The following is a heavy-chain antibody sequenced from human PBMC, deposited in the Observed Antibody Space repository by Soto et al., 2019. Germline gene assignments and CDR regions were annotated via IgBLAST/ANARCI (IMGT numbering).Heavy chain of an antibody. V-gene: IGHV1-2*02. CDR1: GYTFTGYY. CDR3: ARYRSSTSCQFDP. J-gene: IGHJ5*02. D-gene: IGHD2-2*01. Sequence: ASVKVSCKASGYTFTGYYIHWVRQAPGQGLEWMGGINPNSGASNYAQKFQGRVTMTRDTSISTAYMELSRLRSDDTAVYYCARYRSSTSCQFDPWGQGTLVTVSS. CDR2: INPNSGAS.